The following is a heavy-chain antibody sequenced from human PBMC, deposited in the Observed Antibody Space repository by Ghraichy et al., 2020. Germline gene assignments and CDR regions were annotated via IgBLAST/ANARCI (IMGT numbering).Heavy chain of an antibody. CDR1: GGSFSGYY. V-gene: IGHV4-34*01. Sequence: SETLSLTCAVYGGSFSGYYWSWIRQPPGKGLEWIGEINHSGSTNYNPSLKSRVTISVDTSKNQFSLKLSSVTAADTAVYYYARIGWIQLWFRRGFDYWGQGTLVTVSS. J-gene: IGHJ4*02. D-gene: IGHD5-18*01. CDR3: ARIGWIQLWFRRGFDY. CDR2: INHSGST.